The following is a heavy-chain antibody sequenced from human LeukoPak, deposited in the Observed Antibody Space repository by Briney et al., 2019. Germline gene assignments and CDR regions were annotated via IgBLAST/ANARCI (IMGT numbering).Heavy chain of an antibody. CDR3: ARVGVLSSSWLLY. Sequence: GGSLRLSCAASGFTFSSYNMNWVRQAPGKGLEWVSSISSRSSYIYYADSVKGRFTISRDNAKNSLYLQMNSLRAEDTAFYYCARVGVLSSSWLLYWGQGTLVTVSS. J-gene: IGHJ4*02. V-gene: IGHV3-21*01. CDR2: ISSRSSYI. D-gene: IGHD6-13*01. CDR1: GFTFSSYN.